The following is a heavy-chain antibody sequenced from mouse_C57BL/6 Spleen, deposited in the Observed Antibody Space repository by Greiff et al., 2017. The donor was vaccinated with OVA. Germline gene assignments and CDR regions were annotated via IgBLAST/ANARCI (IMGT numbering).Heavy chain of an antibody. D-gene: IGHD1-1*01. V-gene: IGHV1-26*01. CDR1: GYTFTDYY. CDR2: INPNNGGT. CDR3: ARSEYYGSGAMDY. Sequence: VQLQQSGPELVKPGASVKISCKASGYTFTDYYMNWVKQSHGKSLEWIGDINPNNGGTSYNQKFKGKATLTVDKSSGTAYMELRSLTSQDSTVYYGARSEYYGSGAMDYWGQGTSVTVSS. J-gene: IGHJ4*01.